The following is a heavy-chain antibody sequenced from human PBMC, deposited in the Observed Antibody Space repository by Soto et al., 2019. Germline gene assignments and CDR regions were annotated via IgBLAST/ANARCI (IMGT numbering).Heavy chain of an antibody. CDR3: ARSMPGRISGRFYFDY. CDR1: GFAFSSYA. D-gene: IGHD6-25*01. CDR2: ITGSGGST. V-gene: IGHV3-23*01. J-gene: IGHJ4*02. Sequence: GGSLRLSCVASGFAFSSYAMSWVRQAPGKGLEWVSSITGSGGSTYSADSVKGRFTISRDTSKNTLSLQMNSLGAEDTAVYYCARSMPGRISGRFYFDYWGLGTLVTVSS.